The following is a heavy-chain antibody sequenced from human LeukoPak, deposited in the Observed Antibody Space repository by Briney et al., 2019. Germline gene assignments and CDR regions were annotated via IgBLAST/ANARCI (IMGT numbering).Heavy chain of an antibody. D-gene: IGHD5-24*01. CDR2: ISYDGSNK. J-gene: IGHJ6*02. CDR1: GFTFSSYA. CDR3: ASNWDGCNSVYYYYYGMDV. Sequence: PGGSLRLSCAASGFTFSSYAMHWVRQAPGKGLEWVAVISYDGSNKYYADSVKGRFTISRDNSKNTLYLQMNSLRAEDTAVYYCASNWDGCNSVYYYYYGMDVWGQGTTVTVSS. V-gene: IGHV3-30-3*01.